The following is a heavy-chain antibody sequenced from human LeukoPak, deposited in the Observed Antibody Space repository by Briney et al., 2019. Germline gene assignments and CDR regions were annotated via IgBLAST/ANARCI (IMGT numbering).Heavy chain of an antibody. CDR3: ARDRGAYCGGDCYLGFDY. V-gene: IGHV3-21*01. J-gene: IGHJ4*01. D-gene: IGHD2-21*02. CDR2: IAGSSGYI. CDR1: GFTFSSYT. Sequence: GGSLRLSCAASGFTFSSYTMTWVRQAPGKGLEWVSSIAGSSGYISYADSVKGRFTISRDNAKKSLYLQMTSLTAEDTAVYYCARDRGAYCGGDCYLGFDYWGRGTLVTVSS.